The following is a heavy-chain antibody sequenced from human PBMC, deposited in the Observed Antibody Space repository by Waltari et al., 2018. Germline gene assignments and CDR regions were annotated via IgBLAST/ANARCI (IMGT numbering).Heavy chain of an antibody. V-gene: IGHV4-34*01. CDR3: VRGEPDYGDVYYYYYYRDV. Sequence: QVQLQQWGAGLLKPSETLSLTCAVYGGSFSGYYWSWIRQPPGKGLEWIGEINHSGSTNYNPSLKSRVTISVDTSKNQFSLKLSSVTAADTAVYYCVRGEPDYGDVYYYYYYRDVWGKGTTVTVSS. D-gene: IGHD4-17*01. CDR2: INHSGST. CDR1: GGSFSGYY. J-gene: IGHJ6*03.